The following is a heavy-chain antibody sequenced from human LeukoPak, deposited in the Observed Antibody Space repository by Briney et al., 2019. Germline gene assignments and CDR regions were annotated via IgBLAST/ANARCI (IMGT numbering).Heavy chain of an antibody. D-gene: IGHD3-10*01. Sequence: PGGSLRLSCAASGFTFSSYAMSWVRQAPGKGLEWVSAISGSGGSTYYADSVKGRFTISRDNSKNTLYLQMNSLRAEDTAVYYCAKDHYYGSGSYYDAFDIWGQGTMVTVSS. CDR1: GFTFSSYA. CDR2: ISGSGGST. J-gene: IGHJ3*02. V-gene: IGHV3-23*01. CDR3: AKDHYYGSGSYYDAFDI.